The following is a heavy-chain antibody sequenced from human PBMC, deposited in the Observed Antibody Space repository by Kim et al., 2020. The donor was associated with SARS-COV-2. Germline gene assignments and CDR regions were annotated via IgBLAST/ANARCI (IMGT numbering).Heavy chain of an antibody. CDR3: ATGQGFVGVVIMGKTQFDY. CDR2: FDPEDGET. J-gene: IGHJ4*02. V-gene: IGHV1-24*01. CDR1: GYTLTELS. Sequence: ASVKVSCKVSGYTLTELSMHWVRQAPGKGPEWMGGFDPEDGETIYAQKFQGRVTMTEDTSTDTAYMELSSLRSEDTAVYYCATGQGFVGVVIMGKTQFDYWGQRTLVTVSP. D-gene: IGHD3-3*01.